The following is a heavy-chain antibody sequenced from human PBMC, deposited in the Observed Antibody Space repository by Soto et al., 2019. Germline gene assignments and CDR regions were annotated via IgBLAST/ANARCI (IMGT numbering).Heavy chain of an antibody. CDR3: ARYIYGQGFKA. Sequence: QVQLVQPGAEVRKPGASVKVSCKASGDIFTNFDFNWVRQATGQGLEWIGWMRANSGDTGHDQKFQGRVSMTRDTYMRTAYMELSSLRAEDTAVYYCARYIYGQGFKAWGQGTLVFVSS. CDR1: GDIFTNFD. CDR2: MRANSGDT. D-gene: IGHD3-3*02. J-gene: IGHJ5*02. V-gene: IGHV1-8*01.